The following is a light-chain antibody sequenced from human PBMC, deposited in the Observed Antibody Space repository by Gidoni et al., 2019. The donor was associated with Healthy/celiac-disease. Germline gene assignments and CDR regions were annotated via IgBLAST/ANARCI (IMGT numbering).Light chain of an antibody. V-gene: IGKV3-11*01. J-gene: IGKJ4*01. CDR1: QSVSSY. CDR2: DAS. Sequence: EIVLTQSPATLSLSPGERATLSCSASQSVSSYLAWYQQKPGQAPRLLSYDASTRATGIPASFSGSGSGTDFTLTISSLEPEDFAVYYCQQRSNWPPVTFGGGTKVEIK. CDR3: QQRSNWPPVT.